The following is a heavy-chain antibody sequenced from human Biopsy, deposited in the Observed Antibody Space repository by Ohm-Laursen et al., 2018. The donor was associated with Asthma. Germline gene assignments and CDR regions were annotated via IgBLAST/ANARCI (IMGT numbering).Heavy chain of an antibody. D-gene: IGHD2-2*01. V-gene: IGHV1-69*13. CDR3: ARKTGSCISRTCYSLDF. CDR2: INSVFGTT. Sequence: SVKVSCKSLGGTFNTYVIGWVRQAPGQGLEWMGGINSVFGTTTYPQKFQDRVTITADDSTSTVYMELSSLGSGDTAVYYCARKTGSCISRTCYSLDFWGQGTLVTVSS. CDR1: GGTFNTYV. J-gene: IGHJ4*02.